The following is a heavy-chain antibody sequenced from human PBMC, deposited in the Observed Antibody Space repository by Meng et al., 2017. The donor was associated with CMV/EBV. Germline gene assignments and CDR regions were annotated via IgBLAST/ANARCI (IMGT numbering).Heavy chain of an antibody. V-gene: IGHV1-18*01. CDR3: ARVGGGNWFDP. CDR1: GYTFTTYG. J-gene: IGHJ5*02. D-gene: IGHD3-16*01. Sequence: QVSLVQSGAEVKKPGASVKVSCKASGYTFTTYGISWVRQAPGQELEWMGWISAYNGNTNYAQKLQGRVTMTTDTSTSTAHMELRSLRSDDTAVYYCARVGGGNWFDPWGQGTLVTVSS. CDR2: ISAYNGNT.